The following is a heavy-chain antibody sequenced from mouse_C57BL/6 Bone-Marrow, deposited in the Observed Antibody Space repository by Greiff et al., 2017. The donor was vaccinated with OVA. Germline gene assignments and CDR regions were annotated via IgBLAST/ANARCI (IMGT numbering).Heavy chain of an antibody. CDR1: GYTFTSYV. D-gene: IGHD2-2*01. Sequence: QVQLQQSGAELARPGASVKLSCKASGYTFTSYVISWVKQRTGQGLEWIGEIYPRSGNTYYNEKFKGKATLTADKSSSTAYMELRSLTSEDSAVYFFARGGVRGYFDYWGQGTTLTVSS. CDR3: ARGGVRGYFDY. V-gene: IGHV1-81*01. J-gene: IGHJ2*01. CDR2: IYPRSGNT.